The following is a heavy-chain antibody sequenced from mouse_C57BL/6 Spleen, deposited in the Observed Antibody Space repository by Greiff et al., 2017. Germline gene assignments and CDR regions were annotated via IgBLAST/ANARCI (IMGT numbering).Heavy chain of an antibody. CDR2: ISSGSSTI. CDR1: GFTFSDYG. Sequence: EVKVEESGGGLVKPGGSLKLSCAASGFTFSDYGMHWVRQAPEKGLEWVAYISSGSSTIYYADTVKGRFTISRDNDKNTLFLQMTSLRSEDTAMDYCARSYYDYVGDYWGQGTSVTVSS. J-gene: IGHJ4*01. D-gene: IGHD2-4*01. V-gene: IGHV5-17*01. CDR3: ARSYYDYVGDY.